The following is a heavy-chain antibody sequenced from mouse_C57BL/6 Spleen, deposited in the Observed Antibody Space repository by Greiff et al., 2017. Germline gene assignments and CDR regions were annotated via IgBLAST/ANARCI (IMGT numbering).Heavy chain of an antibody. D-gene: IGHD2-5*01. CDR1: GYTFTSYW. V-gene: IGHV1-64*01. CDR3: ARERNYNKCFFAY. Sequence: VQLQQPGAELVKPGASVKLSCKASGYTFTSYWMHWVKQRPGQGLEWIGMIHPNSGSTNYNEKFKSKATLPVDKSSSTAYMQLSSLTSEESAVYYCARERNYNKCFFAYWGQGTLVTVSA. J-gene: IGHJ3*01. CDR2: IHPNSGST.